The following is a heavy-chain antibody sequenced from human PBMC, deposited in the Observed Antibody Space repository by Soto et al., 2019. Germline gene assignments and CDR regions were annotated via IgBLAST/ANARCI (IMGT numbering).Heavy chain of an antibody. CDR1: GGSISSSNW. D-gene: IGHD3-10*01. CDR2: IYHSGNT. CDR3: ARRWGEGRVDY. V-gene: IGHV4-4*02. Sequence: QVKLQESGPGLVKPSGTLSLTCAVSGGSISSSNWWSWVRQPPGKGLEWIGEIYHSGNTNYNPSLKXRXTXALXKSRNQFSLKLSSVTAADTAVYYCARRWGEGRVDYWGQGTLVTVSS. J-gene: IGHJ4*02.